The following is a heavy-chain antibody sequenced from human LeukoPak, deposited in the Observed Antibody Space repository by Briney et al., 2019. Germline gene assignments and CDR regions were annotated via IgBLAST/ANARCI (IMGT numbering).Heavy chain of an antibody. CDR2: ISTSSSTI. D-gene: IGHD2-21*01. J-gene: IGHJ4*02. V-gene: IGHV3-48*01. CDR1: GFTFSRYS. CDR3: ARGNGDMAYDY. Sequence: GGSLRLSCAASGFTFSRYSLSWVRQAPGKGLEWVSYISTSSSTIYYADSVKGRFIISRDNAKNSLSLQMNSLRVDDTAVYFCARGNGDMAYDYWGQGTLVTVSS.